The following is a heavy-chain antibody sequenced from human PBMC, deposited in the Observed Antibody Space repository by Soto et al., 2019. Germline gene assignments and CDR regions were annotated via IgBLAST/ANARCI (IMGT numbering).Heavy chain of an antibody. CDR2: VKHSGST. J-gene: IGHJ1*01. CDR3: ARRDRDPP. CDR1: GGSISSSNW. V-gene: IGHV4-4*02. Sequence: QVQLQESGPGLVKPSGTLSLPCAVSGGSISSSNWWSWVRQPPGKGLEWIGEVKHSGSTNYNPSLQRPSSITVDKSKNQLSLNLSCGAAADPAVYYCARRDRDPPWGQGTPVTVSS.